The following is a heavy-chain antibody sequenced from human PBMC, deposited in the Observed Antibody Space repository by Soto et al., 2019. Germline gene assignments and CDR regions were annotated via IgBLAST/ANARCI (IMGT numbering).Heavy chain of an antibody. D-gene: IGHD1-26*01. V-gene: IGHV1-8*01. Sequence: QVQLVQSGAEVKKPGASVKVSCKASGYTFTSYDINWVRQATGQRLEWMGWMNPNSGNTGYAQTFQGRVTMTRNTSISTAYRGLGSLRSEDTAVYYCAGGRSLWWELRRGGDYWGQGTLVTVSS. CDR1: GYTFTSYD. CDR2: MNPNSGNT. J-gene: IGHJ4*02. CDR3: AGGRSLWWELRRGGDY.